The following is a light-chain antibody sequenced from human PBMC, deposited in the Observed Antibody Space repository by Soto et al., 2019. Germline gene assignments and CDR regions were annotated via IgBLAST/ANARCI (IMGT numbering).Light chain of an antibody. CDR2: KAS. J-gene: IGKJ2*01. V-gene: IGKV1-5*03. CDR3: QQYNSDMYT. CDR1: QSISSW. Sequence: DLQMTQSPSTLSASVGDRVTITCRASQSISSWLAWYQQKPGKAPKLLIYKASSLESGVPSRFSGSGSGTEFTLTISSLQPDDFATYYCQQYNSDMYTFGQGTKLEIK.